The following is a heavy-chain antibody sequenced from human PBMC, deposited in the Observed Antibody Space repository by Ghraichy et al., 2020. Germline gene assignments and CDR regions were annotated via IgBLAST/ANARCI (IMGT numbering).Heavy chain of an antibody. CDR2: IYPGDSDT. J-gene: IGHJ4*02. V-gene: IGHV5-51*01. Sequence: GESLNISCKGSGYSFSSYWIGWVRQMPGKGLEWMGIIYPGDSDTRYSPSFQGQVTISADKSISTAYLQWSSLKASDTAMYYCARHTSYYDILTGTPRLYYFYYWGQGTLVTVSS. CDR3: ARHTSYYDILTGTPRLYYFYY. D-gene: IGHD3-9*01. CDR1: GYSFSSYW.